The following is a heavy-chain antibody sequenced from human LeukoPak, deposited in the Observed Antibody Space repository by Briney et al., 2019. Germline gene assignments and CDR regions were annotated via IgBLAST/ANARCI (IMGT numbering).Heavy chain of an antibody. V-gene: IGHV1-2*02. J-gene: IGHJ5*02. D-gene: IGHD2-2*01. Sequence: ASVKVSCKASGYTFTGYYMHWERQAPGQGLEWMGWINPNSGGTNCAQKFQGRVTMTRATSISTAYLELSRLRPDDTAADYCARREGIVVVPAAEHKLFDPWGQGTLVTVSS. CDR3: ARREGIVVVPAAEHKLFDP. CDR1: GYTFTGYY. CDR2: INPNSGGT.